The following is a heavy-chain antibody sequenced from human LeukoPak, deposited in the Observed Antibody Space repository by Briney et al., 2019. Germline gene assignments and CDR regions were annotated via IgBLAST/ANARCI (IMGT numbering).Heavy chain of an antibody. CDR1: VYSISSGYY. D-gene: IGHD3-10*01. J-gene: IGHJ5*02. V-gene: IGHV4-38-2*01. Sequence: SETLSLTCAVSVYSISSGYYWGWIRQPPGKGLEWIGSIYHSGSTYYNPSLKSRVTISVDTSKNQFSLKLISVTAADTAVYYCARASITMVRGVIQGPNWFDPWGQGTLVTVSS. CDR3: ARASITMVRGVIQGPNWFDP. CDR2: IYHSGST.